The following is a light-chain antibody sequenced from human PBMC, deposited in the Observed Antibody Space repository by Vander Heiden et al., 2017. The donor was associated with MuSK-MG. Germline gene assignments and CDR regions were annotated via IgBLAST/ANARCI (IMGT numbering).Light chain of an antibody. J-gene: IGKJ1*01. CDR3: GKGINRPRA. CDR1: QSVSSY. Sequence: PTTLSLSPGERATLSCRASQSVSSYLAWYQQKPGQAPRLLIYDASNRATGIPARFSGSGSGKDANDTSSRLESRGLAFHYRGKGINRPRAFGQGTKVEIK. V-gene: IGKV3-11*01. CDR2: DAS.